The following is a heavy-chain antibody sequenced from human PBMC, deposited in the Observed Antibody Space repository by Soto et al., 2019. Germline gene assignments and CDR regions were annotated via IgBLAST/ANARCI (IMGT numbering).Heavy chain of an antibody. Sequence: EVQLVESGGGVVQPGGSLRLSCAASGFTFYDYSMHWVRQAPGKGLEWLSYIGSTSATMYYADSVKGRFTISRDNAKKSLHLQMNSLRHGDTAVYYCATTVATPDTLYYCARDVWGPGTTVTVSS. V-gene: IGHV3-48*02. J-gene: IGHJ6*02. CDR2: IGSTSATM. CDR3: ATTVATPDTLYYCARDV. CDR1: GFTFYDYS. D-gene: IGHD5-12*01.